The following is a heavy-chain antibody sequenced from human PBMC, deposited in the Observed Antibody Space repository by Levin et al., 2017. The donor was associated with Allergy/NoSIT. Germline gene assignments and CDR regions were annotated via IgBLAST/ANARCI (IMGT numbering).Heavy chain of an antibody. V-gene: IGHV3-74*01. D-gene: IGHD5-12*01. J-gene: IGHJ4*02. CDR3: TRGPSGYGNFDY. CDR2: INGDASNT. Sequence: GGSLRLSCAASGFTFSSSWMHWVRQAPGKGLMWISRINGDASNTNYADSVKGRFTVSRDNAKNTLYLQMNTLTAEDTAVYYCTRGPSGYGNFDYWGPGTLVTVSS. CDR1: GFTFSSSW.